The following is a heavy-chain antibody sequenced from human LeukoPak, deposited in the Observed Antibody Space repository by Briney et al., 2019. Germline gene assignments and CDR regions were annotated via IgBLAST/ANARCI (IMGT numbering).Heavy chain of an antibody. CDR3: ATADYDILTGYDIYYYYYYMDV. CDR2: IKQDGSEK. CDR1: GIIFSNYW. V-gene: IGHV3-7*01. Sequence: PGGSLRLSCAASGIIFSNYWMSWVRQAPGKGLEWVANIKQDGSEKYYVDSVKGRFTISRDNAKNSLYLQMNSLRAEDTAVYYCATADYDILTGYDIYYYYYYMDVWGKGTTVTISS. J-gene: IGHJ6*03. D-gene: IGHD3-9*01.